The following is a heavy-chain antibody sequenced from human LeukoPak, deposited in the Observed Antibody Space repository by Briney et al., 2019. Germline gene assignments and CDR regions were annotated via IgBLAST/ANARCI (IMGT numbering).Heavy chain of an antibody. CDR1: GYSLSSGYY. J-gene: IGHJ2*01. D-gene: IGHD5-24*01. CDR3: ARVELRRWLQTWYFDL. Sequence: PSETLSLTCAVSGYSLSSGYYWSWIRQPAGKGLEWIGRIYTSGSTNYNPSLKSRVTMSVDTSKNQFSLKLSSVTAADTAVYYCARVELRRWLQTWYFDLWGRGTLVTVSS. V-gene: IGHV4-4*07. CDR2: IYTSGST.